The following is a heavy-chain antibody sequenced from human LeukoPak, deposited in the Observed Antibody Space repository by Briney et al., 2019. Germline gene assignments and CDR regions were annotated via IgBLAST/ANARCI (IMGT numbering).Heavy chain of an antibody. J-gene: IGHJ4*02. CDR2: ISSSSGTI. Sequence: GGSLRLSCVASGFLFDSYGMHWVRQAPGKGLEWVSYISSSSGTIYYADSVQGRFTISRDNAKNSLYLQMNSLRAEDTAVYYCARDLATTVSDYWGQGTLVTVSS. CDR3: ARDLATTVSDY. D-gene: IGHD4-17*01. V-gene: IGHV3-48*04. CDR1: GFLFDSYG.